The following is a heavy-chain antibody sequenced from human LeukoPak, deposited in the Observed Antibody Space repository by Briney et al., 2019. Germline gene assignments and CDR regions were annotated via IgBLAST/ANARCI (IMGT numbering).Heavy chain of an antibody. CDR2: IYYLGST. V-gene: IGHV4-61*10. D-gene: IGHD3-22*01. CDR1: GGSISSGSYY. J-gene: IGHJ4*02. Sequence: ASQTLPLTCTVSGGSISSGSYYWSWIRQPAGKGLEWIGYIYYLGSTNYNPSLKSRVTISVDTSKNQFSLRLNSVTAADTAVYYCARADSSGYEHFDYWGQGTLVTVSS. CDR3: ARADSSGYEHFDY.